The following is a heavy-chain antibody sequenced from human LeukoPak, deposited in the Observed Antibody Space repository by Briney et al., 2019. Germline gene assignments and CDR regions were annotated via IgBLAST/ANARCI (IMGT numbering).Heavy chain of an antibody. CDR3: VRDLTGDSFFDY. Sequence: VGSLRLSCAASGFTFSSYAMHWVRQAPGKGLEWVAVISSDGNYKYYADSVRGRFTMFRDNSKNTLYLQMNSLRAEDTAVYYCVRDLTGDSFFDYWGQGTLVSVSS. D-gene: IGHD2-21*02. CDR1: GFTFSSYA. V-gene: IGHV3-30-3*01. CDR2: ISSDGNYK. J-gene: IGHJ4*02.